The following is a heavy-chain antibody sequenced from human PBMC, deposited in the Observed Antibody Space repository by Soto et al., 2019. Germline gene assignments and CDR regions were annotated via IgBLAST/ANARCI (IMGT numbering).Heavy chain of an antibody. J-gene: IGHJ4*02. CDR3: ARGRLGFWSGYYERVYYFDY. Sequence: PSETLSLTCAVYGGSFSGCYWSWIRQPPGKGLEWIGEINHSGSTNYNPSLKSRVTISVDTSKNQFSLKLSSVTAADTAVYYCARGRLGFWSGYYERVYYFDYWGQGTLVTVSS. D-gene: IGHD3-3*01. CDR1: GGSFSGCY. CDR2: INHSGST. V-gene: IGHV4-34*01.